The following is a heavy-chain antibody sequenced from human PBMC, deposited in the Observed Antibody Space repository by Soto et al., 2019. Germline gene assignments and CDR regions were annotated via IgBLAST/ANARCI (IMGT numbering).Heavy chain of an antibody. J-gene: IGHJ4*02. Sequence: PGGSLRLSCGACGFTLSDYYMSWIRQAPEKGLEWVSYISSSGSTIYYADSVKGRFTISRDNAKNSLYLQMNSLRAEDTAVYYCARESWDRIIMRVVVHYFDFRGQGTLVTRSS. CDR2: ISSSGSTI. D-gene: IGHD3-22*01. V-gene: IGHV3-11*01. CDR1: GFTLSDYY. CDR3: ARESWDRIIMRVVVHYFDF.